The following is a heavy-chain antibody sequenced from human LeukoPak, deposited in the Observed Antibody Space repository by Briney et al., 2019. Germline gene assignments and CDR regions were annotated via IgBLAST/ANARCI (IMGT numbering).Heavy chain of an antibody. V-gene: IGHV1-69*13. D-gene: IGHD2-21*02. CDR3: ARIYCGGDCYSEDQDY. J-gene: IGHJ4*02. CDR2: IIPIFGTA. CDR1: GGTFSSYA. Sequence: SVKVSCKASGGTFSSYAISWVRQAPGQGLEWMGGIIPIFGTANYAHKFRGRVTITADESTSTAYMELSSLRSEDTAVYYCARIYCGGDCYSEDQDYWGQGTLVTVSS.